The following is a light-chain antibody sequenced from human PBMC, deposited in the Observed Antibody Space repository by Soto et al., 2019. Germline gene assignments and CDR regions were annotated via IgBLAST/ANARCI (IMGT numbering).Light chain of an antibody. J-gene: IGKJ2*01. CDR2: GAS. CDR3: QQYGSSSYT. V-gene: IGKV3-20*01. Sequence: EIVLTQSPGTLSLSPGERATLSCRASQSVSSNYLAWYQQKPGQAPRLLIYGASSRATGIADRFSGSGSGTDFTLTISSLEPEDFAVYYCQQYGSSSYTFGQGTKLEIK. CDR1: QSVSSNY.